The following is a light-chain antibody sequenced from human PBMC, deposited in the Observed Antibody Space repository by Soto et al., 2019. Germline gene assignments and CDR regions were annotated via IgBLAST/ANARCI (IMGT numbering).Light chain of an antibody. Sequence: EIVLTQSPGTLSLSPEERATLSCRASQSVSSSYLAWYQQKPGQAPRLLIYGASSRATGIPDRFSGSGSGTDFPLTISRLEPEDFAVYYCKQFGSSPLYTFGQGTKLEIK. CDR1: QSVSSSY. J-gene: IGKJ2*01. V-gene: IGKV3-20*01. CDR2: GAS. CDR3: KQFGSSPLYT.